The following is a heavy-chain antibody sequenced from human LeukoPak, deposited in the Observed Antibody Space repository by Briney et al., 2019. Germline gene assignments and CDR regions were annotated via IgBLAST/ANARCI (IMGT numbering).Heavy chain of an antibody. J-gene: IGHJ6*02. D-gene: IGHD2-15*01. Sequence: GGSLRLSCAASGFTFSSYGMHWVRQAPGKGLEWVSTLSGSGRGTNYADSVKGRFIISRDNSKKTLSLQMSSLRAEDTAAYYCAKMYCRGPWCYTGGDDKFYGMDVWGQGTTVTVSS. V-gene: IGHV3-23*01. CDR3: AKMYCRGPWCYTGGDDKFYGMDV. CDR2: LSGSGRGT. CDR1: GFTFSSYG.